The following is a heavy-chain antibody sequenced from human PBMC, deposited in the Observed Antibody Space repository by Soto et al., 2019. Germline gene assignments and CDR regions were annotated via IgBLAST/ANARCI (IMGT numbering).Heavy chain of an antibody. D-gene: IGHD2-15*01. Sequence: SETLSLTCAVYGGSFSGYYWSWIRQPPGKGLEWIGEINHSGSTNYNPSLKSRVTISVDTSKNQFSLKLSSVTAADTAVYYCARGKGRLVATYDGYCSGGSCYSPDAFDIWGQGTMVTVSS. CDR2: INHSGST. CDR3: ARGKGRLVATYDGYCSGGSCYSPDAFDI. CDR1: GGSFSGYY. J-gene: IGHJ3*02. V-gene: IGHV4-34*01.